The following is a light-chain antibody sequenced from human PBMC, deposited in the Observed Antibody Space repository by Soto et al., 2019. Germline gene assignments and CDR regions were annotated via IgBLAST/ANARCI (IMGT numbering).Light chain of an antibody. J-gene: IGKJ5*01. CDR2: GAS. V-gene: IGKV3-20*01. CDR1: QSVSSNY. Sequence: EDLLTQIPVNQSLSPVARATWSFTPSQSVSSNYLAWYQHKPGQAPRLILFGASTRATGIPDRFSGSGSGRDFTLTISGLQPEDFAVYYCQQYGSSPLITFGKGTKLDI. CDR3: QQYGSSPLIT.